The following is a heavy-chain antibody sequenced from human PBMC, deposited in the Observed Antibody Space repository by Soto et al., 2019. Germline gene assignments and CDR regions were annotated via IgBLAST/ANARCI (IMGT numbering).Heavy chain of an antibody. D-gene: IGHD5-12*01. J-gene: IGHJ5*02. CDR3: VATIAQNWFDT. Sequence: SETLSLTCTVSGGSISSYYWSWIRQPPGKGLEWIGYIYYSGSTNYNPSLKSRVTISVDTSKNQFSLKLSSVTAADTAVYYCVATIAQNWFDTWGQGTLVTVSS. CDR1: GGSISSYY. V-gene: IGHV4-59*01. CDR2: IYYSGST.